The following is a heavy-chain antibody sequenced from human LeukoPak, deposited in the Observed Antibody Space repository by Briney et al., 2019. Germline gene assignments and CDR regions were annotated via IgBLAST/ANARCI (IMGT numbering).Heavy chain of an antibody. Sequence: PGGSLGLSCEASGFTFSSYAMSWVRQAPGKGLEWVSGISGSGDNTYYADSVKGRFTISRDNSKNTLYVQVNSLGTEDTAAYYCAKGSYYDSSGSFYFDYWGQGTLVTVSS. D-gene: IGHD3-22*01. CDR3: AKGSYYDSSGSFYFDY. J-gene: IGHJ4*02. CDR2: ISGSGDNT. V-gene: IGHV3-23*01. CDR1: GFTFSSYA.